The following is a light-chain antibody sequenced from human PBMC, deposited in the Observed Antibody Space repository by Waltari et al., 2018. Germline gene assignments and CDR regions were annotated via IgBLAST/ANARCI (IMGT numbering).Light chain of an antibody. CDR2: QDT. J-gene: IGLJ1*01. CDR3: QTWDSRTAI. Sequence: SYELTQPPSLSVSPGQTASITCSGDKLGDQFASWYQQRPGQSPTLVIYQDTKRPSGIPERFSGSNSGNTATLHIRGTQALDEADYYCQTWDSRTAIFRTGTKVTVV. V-gene: IGLV3-1*01. CDR1: KLGDQF.